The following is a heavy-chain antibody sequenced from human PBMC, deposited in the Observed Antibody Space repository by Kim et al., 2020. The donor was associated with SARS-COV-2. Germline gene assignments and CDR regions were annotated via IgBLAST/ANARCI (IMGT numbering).Heavy chain of an antibody. V-gene: IGHV4-34*01. D-gene: IGHD4-17*01. J-gene: IGHJ4*02. CDR2: INHSGST. Sequence: SETLSLSCAVYGGSFSGYYWSWIRQPPGKGLEWIGEINHSGSTNYNPSLKSRVTISVDTSKNQFSLKLSSVTAADTAVYYCATYDYGYFRAFDYWGQGTLVTVSS. CDR1: GGSFSGYY. CDR3: ATYDYGYFRAFDY.